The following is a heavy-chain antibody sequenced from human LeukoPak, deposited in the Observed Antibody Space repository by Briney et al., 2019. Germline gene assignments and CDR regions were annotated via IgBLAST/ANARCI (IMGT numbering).Heavy chain of an antibody. CDR2: INHSGST. D-gene: IGHD3-10*01. CDR3: ARELITMVRGAIGWFDP. V-gene: IGHV4-34*01. Sequence: TSETLSLTCAVYGGSFSGYYWSWIRQPPGKGLEWIGEINHSGSTNYNPSLKSRVTISVDTSKNQFSLKLSSVTAADTAVYYCARELITMVRGAIGWFDPWGQGTLVTVSS. J-gene: IGHJ5*02. CDR1: GGSFSGYY.